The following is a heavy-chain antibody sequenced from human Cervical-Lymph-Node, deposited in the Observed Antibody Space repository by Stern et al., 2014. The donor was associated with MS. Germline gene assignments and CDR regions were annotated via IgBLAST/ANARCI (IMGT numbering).Heavy chain of an antibody. Sequence: QVQLVESGPGLVKPSETLSLTCTVSGDSVSSDSYFWSWIRQPPGKGLEWIGYIHYSESANYNPSLKSRVTISLDTSKNQLSLKLSSVTAADTAVYYCARARFGSADYWGQGTLVTVSS. D-gene: IGHD1-26*01. J-gene: IGHJ4*02. CDR3: ARARFGSADY. V-gene: IGHV4-61*01. CDR2: IHYSESA. CDR1: GDSVSSDSYF.